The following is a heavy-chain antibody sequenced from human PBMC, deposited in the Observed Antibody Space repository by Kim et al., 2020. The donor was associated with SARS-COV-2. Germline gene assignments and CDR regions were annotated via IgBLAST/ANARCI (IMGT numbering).Heavy chain of an antibody. CDR2: ISGSGGST. Sequence: GGSLRLSCAASGFTFSIYAMSWVRQAPGKGLEWVSAISGSGGSTHYADSVKGRFTISRDNSKNTLYLQMNSLRAEDTAVYYCAKVWSDYDGSGSYYIYPGAFDIWGQGTMVTVSS. J-gene: IGHJ3*02. CDR3: AKVWSDYDGSGSYYIYPGAFDI. V-gene: IGHV3-23*01. D-gene: IGHD3-10*01. CDR1: GFTFSIYA.